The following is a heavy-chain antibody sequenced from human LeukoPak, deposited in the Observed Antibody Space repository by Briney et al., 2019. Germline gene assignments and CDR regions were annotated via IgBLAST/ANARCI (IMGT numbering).Heavy chain of an antibody. Sequence: ASVKVSCKASGYTFTSYDINWVRQATGQGLEWMGWMNPNSGNTGYAQKFQGRVTMTRNTSISTACMELSSLRSEDTAVYYCARGPYYDILTGYYSLPFDYWGQGTLVTVSS. CDR3: ARGPYYDILTGYYSLPFDY. CDR1: GYTFTSYD. D-gene: IGHD3-9*01. J-gene: IGHJ4*02. V-gene: IGHV1-8*01. CDR2: MNPNSGNT.